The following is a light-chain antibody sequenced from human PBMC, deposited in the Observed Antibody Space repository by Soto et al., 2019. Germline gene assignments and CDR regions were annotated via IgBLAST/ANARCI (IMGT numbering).Light chain of an antibody. V-gene: IGKV3-20*01. CDR1: QSVSSSY. CDR2: GAS. CDR3: QQYGSSPVYT. J-gene: IGKJ2*01. Sequence: EIVLTQSPGTLSLSPGERATLSCRASQSVSSSYLAWYQQKPGQAPRLLIYGASSSATGIQDRFSGSGSGTYFTLTISRLEPEDFAVYYCQQYGSSPVYTFGQGTKLEIK.